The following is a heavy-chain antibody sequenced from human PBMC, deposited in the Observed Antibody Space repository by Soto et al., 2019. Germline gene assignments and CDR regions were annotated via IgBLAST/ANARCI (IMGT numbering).Heavy chain of an antibody. D-gene: IGHD3-10*01. Sequence: GGSLRLSCAASGFTFASYSMNWVRQAPGKGLEWVSSISFSSSYIYYADSVKGRFTISRDNAKNSLYLQMNSLRAEDTAVYYCARALGGSGTYFAYYYDDLDVWGQGTTVTVSS. J-gene: IGHJ6*02. CDR1: GFTFASYS. V-gene: IGHV3-21*01. CDR3: ARALGGSGTYFAYYYDDLDV. CDR2: ISFSSSYI.